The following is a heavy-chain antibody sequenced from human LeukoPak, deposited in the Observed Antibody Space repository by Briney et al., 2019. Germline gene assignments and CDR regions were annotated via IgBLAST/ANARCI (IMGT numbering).Heavy chain of an antibody. CDR3: ARHFAYSSSSYFDY. V-gene: IGHV4-59*08. CDR1: GGSVSSYY. D-gene: IGHD6-6*01. J-gene: IGHJ4*02. CDR2: VYYTGST. Sequence: PSETLSLTCSVSGGSVSSYYWSWIRQPPGKGLEWIGYVYYTGSTNYNPSLMSRVTMFEDKSKNQFSLRLYSVTVADTAVYYCARHFAYSSSSYFDYWGQGSLVTVSS.